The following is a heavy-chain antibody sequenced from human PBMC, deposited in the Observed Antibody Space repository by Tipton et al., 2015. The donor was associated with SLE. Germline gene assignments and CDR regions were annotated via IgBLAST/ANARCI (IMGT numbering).Heavy chain of an antibody. V-gene: IGHV4-61*09. D-gene: IGHD2-21*01. CDR2: ISTSGST. CDR3: AREGDSSANFYYYGVNV. CDR1: GGSISSHTYY. J-gene: IGHJ6*02. Sequence: TLSLTCTVSGGSISSHTYYWNWIRQPAGKALEWIGHISTSGSTDYNPSLKSRVTISIDTSKNEFSLKLSSVTAADTAVYYCAREGDSSANFYYYGVNVWGQGTTVTVSS.